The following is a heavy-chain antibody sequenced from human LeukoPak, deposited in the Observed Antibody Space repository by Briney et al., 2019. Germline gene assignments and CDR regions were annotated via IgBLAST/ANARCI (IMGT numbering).Heavy chain of an antibody. CDR1: GGSFSGYY. V-gene: IGHV4-34*01. D-gene: IGHD4-11*01. CDR2: INHSGST. CDR3: ARRTVTTYDYYGMDV. Sequence: PSETLSLTCAVYGGSFSGYYWSWIRQPPGKGLEWIGEINHSGSTNYNPSLKSRVTISVDTSKNQFSLKLSSVTAADTAVYYCARRTVTTYDYYGMDVWGQGTTVTVSS. J-gene: IGHJ6*02.